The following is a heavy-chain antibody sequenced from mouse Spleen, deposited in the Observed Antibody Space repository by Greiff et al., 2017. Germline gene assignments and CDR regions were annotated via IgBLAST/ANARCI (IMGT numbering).Heavy chain of an antibody. V-gene: IGHV5-9-4*01. CDR3: ARDGIPFAY. J-gene: IGHJ3*01. CDR2: ISSGGSYT. Sequence: EVMLVESGGGLVKPGGSLKLSCAASGFTFSSYAMSWVRQSPEKRLEWVAEISSGGSYTYYPDTVTGRFTISRDNAKNTLYLEMSSLRSEDTAMYYCARDGIPFAYWGQGTLFTVSA. CDR1: GFTFSSYA.